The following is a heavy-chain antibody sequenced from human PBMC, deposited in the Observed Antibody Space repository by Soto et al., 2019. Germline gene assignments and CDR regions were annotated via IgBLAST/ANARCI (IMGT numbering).Heavy chain of an antibody. CDR1: GGSFYDFY. J-gene: IGHJ4*02. V-gene: IGHV4-59*01. Sequence: SEPLSLTCRVSGGSFYDFYWNWLRQSPGKGLEWIGNIYNTGTTNYNPSLRSRATISIDTSKNQFSLHLKSVTAADSAMYFCARGHGIYVRFDFWGQGALVTVSS. D-gene: IGHD3-9*01. CDR3: ARGHGIYVRFDF. CDR2: IYNTGTT.